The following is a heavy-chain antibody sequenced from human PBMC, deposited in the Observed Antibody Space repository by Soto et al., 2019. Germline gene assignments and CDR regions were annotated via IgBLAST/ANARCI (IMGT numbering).Heavy chain of an antibody. CDR3: ARNSGWYRLDV. V-gene: IGHV3-7*05. Sequence: EVQLVESGGGLVQSGGSLRLSCAASGFTFSNYWMTWVRQAPGKGLEWVDNIKGDGSEKDSGDSVKGRFTISRDNAENSLFLQINSLTAADTAIYYCARNSGWYRLDVWGQGALVTVSS. CDR2: IKGDGSEK. CDR1: GFTFSNYW. J-gene: IGHJ4*02. D-gene: IGHD6-19*01.